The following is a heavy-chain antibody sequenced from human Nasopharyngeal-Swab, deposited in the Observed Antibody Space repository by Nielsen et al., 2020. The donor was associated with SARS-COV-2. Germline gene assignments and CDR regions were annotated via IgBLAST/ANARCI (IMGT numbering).Heavy chain of an antibody. CDR2: VINHGTP. D-gene: IGHD7-27*01. V-gene: IGHV4-39*01. Sequence: GSLRLSCIVSGDSITSSSYSWGWIRQPPGKGLEYIGSVINHGTPDYNPSLKSRVSVSVDTSKNQFSLNLNSVTAADAAVYFCARQRPHSTGDKKGFDFWGQGTLVTVSS. CDR1: GDSITSSSYS. CDR3: ARQRPHSTGDKKGFDF. J-gene: IGHJ4*02.